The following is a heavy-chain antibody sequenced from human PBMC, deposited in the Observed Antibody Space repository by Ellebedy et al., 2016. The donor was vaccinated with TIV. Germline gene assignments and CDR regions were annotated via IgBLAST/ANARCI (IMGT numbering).Heavy chain of an antibody. J-gene: IGHJ6*02. Sequence: GESLKISCAASGFTFSSYGMHWVRQAPGKGLEWVAVISYDGSNKYYADSVKGRFTISRDNSKNTLYLQMNSLRAEDTAVYYCAKAYRGHYYYYGMDVWGQGTTVTVSS. CDR3: AKAYRGHYYYYGMDV. CDR1: GFTFSSYG. V-gene: IGHV3-30*18. D-gene: IGHD1-14*01. CDR2: ISYDGSNK.